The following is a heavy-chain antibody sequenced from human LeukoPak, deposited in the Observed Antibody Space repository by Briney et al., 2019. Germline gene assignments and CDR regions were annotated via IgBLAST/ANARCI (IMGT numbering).Heavy chain of an antibody. J-gene: IGHJ4*02. CDR2: IYYSGST. CDR1: GGSISSYY. Sequence: SETLSLTCTVSGGSISSYYWSWIRQPPGKGLEWIGYIYYSGSTNYNPSLKSRVTISVDTSKNQFSLKLSPVTAADTAVYYCARIQGAAGASFDYWGQETLVTVSS. V-gene: IGHV4-59*01. D-gene: IGHD6-13*01. CDR3: ARIQGAAGASFDY.